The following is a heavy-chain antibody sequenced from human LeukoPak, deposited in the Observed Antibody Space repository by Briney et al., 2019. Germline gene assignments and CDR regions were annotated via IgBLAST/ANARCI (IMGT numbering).Heavy chain of an antibody. Sequence: PSETLSLTCTASGGSISSYYWSWIRQPPGKGLEWIGYIYYSGSTNYNPSLKSRVTISVDTSKNQFSLKLSSVTAADTAVYYCARDNPHNYYDSSGYSYWYFDLWGRGTLVTVSS. D-gene: IGHD3-22*01. CDR1: GGSISSYY. CDR2: IYYSGST. J-gene: IGHJ2*01. V-gene: IGHV4-59*01. CDR3: ARDNPHNYYDSSGYSYWYFDL.